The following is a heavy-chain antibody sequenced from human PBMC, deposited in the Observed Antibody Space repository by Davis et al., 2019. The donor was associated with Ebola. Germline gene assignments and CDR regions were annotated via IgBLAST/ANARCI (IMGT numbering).Heavy chain of an antibody. CDR2: ISSSSSYI. CDR3: ARDTSYYYYGMDV. CDR1: GFTFSSYS. V-gene: IGHV3-21*01. Sequence: PGGSLRLSCAASGFTFSSYSMNWVRQAPGKGLEWVSSISSSSSYIYYADSVKGRFTISRDSAKNSLYLQMNSLRDEDTAVYYCARDTSYYYYGMDVWGQGTTVTVSS. J-gene: IGHJ6*02. D-gene: IGHD3-3*01.